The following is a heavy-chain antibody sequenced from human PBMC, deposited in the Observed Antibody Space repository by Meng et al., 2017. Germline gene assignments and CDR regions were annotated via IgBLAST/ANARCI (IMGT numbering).Heavy chain of an antibody. V-gene: IGHV1-69*06. J-gene: IGHJ4*02. D-gene: IGHD3-22*01. Sequence: VRVGQSGAGGKKPGSSGKVSCKASGGTFSSYAISWVRQAPGQGLEWMGGIIPIFGTANYAQKFQGRVTITADKSTSTAYMELSSLRSEDTAVYYCASTYYYDSSGYGGFGYWGQGTLVTVSS. CDR2: IIPIFGTA. CDR3: ASTYYYDSSGYGGFGY. CDR1: GGTFSSYA.